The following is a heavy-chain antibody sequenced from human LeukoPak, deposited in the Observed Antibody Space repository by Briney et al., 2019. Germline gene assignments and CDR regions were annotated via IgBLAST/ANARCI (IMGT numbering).Heavy chain of an antibody. CDR3: ARQTVSDSSEWYEDY. CDR2: IYSSGDT. V-gene: IGHV4-4*07. D-gene: IGHD6-19*01. Sequence: PSETLSLTCTVSGGSISSYYWTWIRQPAEKGLEWIGRIYSSGDTYYNPSLKSRVSMSVDTSNNHFSLRLSSVTAADTAVYYCARQTVSDSSEWYEDYWGQGTLVTVSS. CDR1: GGSISSYY. J-gene: IGHJ4*02.